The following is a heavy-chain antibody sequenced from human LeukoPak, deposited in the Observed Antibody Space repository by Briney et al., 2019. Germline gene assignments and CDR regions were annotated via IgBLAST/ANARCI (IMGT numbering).Heavy chain of an antibody. CDR2: IYPGDSDT. V-gene: IGHV5-51*01. Sequence: GESLKISCKGSGYSFTSYWIAWVRQMPGKGLEWMGIIYPGDSDTRYNPSFQGQVTISAGKSINTAYLQWSSLKASDTAIYYCARRFSDYYYFDYWGQGTLVTVSS. CDR3: ARRFSDYYYFDY. CDR1: GYSFTSYW. D-gene: IGHD3-22*01. J-gene: IGHJ4*02.